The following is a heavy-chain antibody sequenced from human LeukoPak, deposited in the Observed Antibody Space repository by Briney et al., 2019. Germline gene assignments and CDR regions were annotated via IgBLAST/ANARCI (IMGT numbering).Heavy chain of an antibody. CDR3: ARARVVRKQQLNYFGY. CDR2: ISYDGSNK. CDR1: GFTFSSYA. D-gene: IGHD6-13*01. Sequence: TGGSLRLSCAASGFTFSSYAMHWVRQAPGKGLEWVAVISYDGSNKYYADSVKGRFTISRDNSKNTLYLQMNSLRAEDTAVYYCARARVVRKQQLNYFGYWGQGTLVTVSS. J-gene: IGHJ4*02. V-gene: IGHV3-30-3*01.